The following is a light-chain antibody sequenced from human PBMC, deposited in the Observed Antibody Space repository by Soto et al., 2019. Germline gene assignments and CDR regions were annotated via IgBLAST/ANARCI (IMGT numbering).Light chain of an antibody. Sequence: DIQMTQSPSSLSASLGDRVTITCRASQSISSYLNWFQQKPGKAPKLLIYTASSLQSGVPSRFSGSGSGTDFTLTISNLQPEDFATYYCHHNYGTPLTFGGGTKVEIK. CDR1: QSISSY. J-gene: IGKJ4*01. V-gene: IGKV1-39*01. CDR2: TAS. CDR3: HHNYGTPLT.